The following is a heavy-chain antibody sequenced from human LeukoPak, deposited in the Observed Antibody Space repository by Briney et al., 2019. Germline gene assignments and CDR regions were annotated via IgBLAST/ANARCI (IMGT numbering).Heavy chain of an antibody. CDR1: GFTFSTYG. Sequence: GGSLRLSCAASGFTFSTYGIHWVRQAPGKGLEWVSPISSSSNYIYYADSVKGRFTISRDNAKNSLYLQANSLRAEDTAVYYCARGRPLLYSSGWSSDYWGQGALVTVSS. CDR3: ARGRPLLYSSGWSSDY. CDR2: ISSSSNYI. V-gene: IGHV3-21*01. J-gene: IGHJ4*02. D-gene: IGHD6-19*01.